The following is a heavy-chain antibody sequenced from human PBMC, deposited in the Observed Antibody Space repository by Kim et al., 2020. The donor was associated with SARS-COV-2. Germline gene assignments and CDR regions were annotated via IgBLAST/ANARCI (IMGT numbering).Heavy chain of an antibody. V-gene: IGHV4-34*01. CDR2: INHSGST. Sequence: SETLSLTCAVYGGSFSGYYWSWIRQSPGKGLEWIGEINHSGSTNYNPSLKSRVTISVDTSKNQFSLKLSSVTAADTAVYYCARDGNYDILTGYFGYYYYG. CDR3: ARDGNYDILTGYFGYYYYG. J-gene: IGHJ6*01. CDR1: GGSFSGYY. D-gene: IGHD3-9*01.